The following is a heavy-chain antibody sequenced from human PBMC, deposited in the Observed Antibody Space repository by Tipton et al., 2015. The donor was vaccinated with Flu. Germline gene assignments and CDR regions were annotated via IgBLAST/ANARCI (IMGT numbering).Heavy chain of an antibody. CDR1: GGSISSYY. D-gene: IGHD6-13*01. V-gene: IGHV4-4*07. J-gene: IGHJ4*02. CDR3: ARSGSKGSSPDY. Sequence: TLSLTCTVSGGSISSYYWSWIRQPAGKGLEWIGRMYTSGSTNYNPSLKSRVTMSVDTSKNQFSLNLTSVTAADTAVYYCARSGSKGSSPDYWCQGTLVTVSS. CDR2: MYTSGST.